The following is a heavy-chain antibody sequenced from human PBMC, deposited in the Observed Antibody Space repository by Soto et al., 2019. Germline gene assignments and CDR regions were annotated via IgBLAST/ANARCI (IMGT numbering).Heavy chain of an antibody. Sequence: QVQLVESGGGVVQPGRSLRLSCAASGFSFSISPMHWVRQAPGKGPEWVALISYDGTNKFYADSVKGRFTISRDNSKSTLDLQVDSLRPEDAAVYYCARDPKTSGGQHWAFKYFDSWGQGTLVTGSS. D-gene: IGHD7-27*01. V-gene: IGHV3-30-3*01. J-gene: IGHJ4*02. CDR3: ARDPKTSGGQHWAFKYFDS. CDR1: GFSFSISP. CDR2: ISYDGTNK.